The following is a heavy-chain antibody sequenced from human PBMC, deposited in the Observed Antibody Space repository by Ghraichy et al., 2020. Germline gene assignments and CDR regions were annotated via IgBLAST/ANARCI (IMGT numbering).Heavy chain of an antibody. CDR3: AHRVPVVGATIDAFDI. Sequence: SGPTLVKPTQTLTLTCTFSGFSLSTSGVGVGWIRQPPGKALEWLALIYWDDDKRYSPSLKSRLTITKDTSKNQVVLTMTNMDPVDTATYYCAHRVPVVGATIDAFDIWGQGTMVTVSS. D-gene: IGHD1-26*01. J-gene: IGHJ3*02. CDR2: IYWDDDK. V-gene: IGHV2-5*02. CDR1: GFSLSTSGVG.